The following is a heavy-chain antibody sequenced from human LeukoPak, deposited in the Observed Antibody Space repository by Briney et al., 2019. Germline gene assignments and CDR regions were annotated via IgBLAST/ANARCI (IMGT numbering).Heavy chain of an antibody. CDR2: ISGSGTSI. V-gene: IGHV3-48*04. J-gene: IGHJ5*02. CDR1: EFTFSSYR. Sequence: GGSLRLSCAASEFTFSSYRMCWVRQAPGKGLEWVAYISGSGTSIYYADSVRGRFTISRDNAKNSLYLQMNSLRAEDTAVYYCARDVTYHGGDWFDPWGQGTLVTVSS. D-gene: IGHD4-23*01. CDR3: ARDVTYHGGDWFDP.